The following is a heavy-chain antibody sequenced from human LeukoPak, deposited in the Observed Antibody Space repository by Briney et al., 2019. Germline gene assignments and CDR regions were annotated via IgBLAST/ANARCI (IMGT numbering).Heavy chain of an antibody. Sequence: GRSLRLSCAASGFTFDDYAMHWVRQAPGKGLEWVSGISWSSGNIDYADSVKGRFTISRDNAQNSLYLQMNSLRAEDTALYYCAKDGGWYFDYWGQGTLVTVSS. CDR2: ISWSSGNI. D-gene: IGHD6-19*01. J-gene: IGHJ4*02. CDR1: GFTFDDYA. V-gene: IGHV3-9*01. CDR3: AKDGGWYFDY.